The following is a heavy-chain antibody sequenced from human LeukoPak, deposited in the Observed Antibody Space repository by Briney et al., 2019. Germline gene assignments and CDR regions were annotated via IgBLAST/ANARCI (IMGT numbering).Heavy chain of an antibody. CDR1: GYTFTSYG. J-gene: IGHJ5*02. Sequence: WASVKVSCKASGYTFTSYGISWVRQAPGQGLEWMGWISAYNGNTNYAQKLQGRVTMTTDTSTSTAYMELRSLRSDDTAVYYCALFVVVPAKASNWFDPWGQGTLVTVSS. CDR3: ALFVVVPAKASNWFDP. V-gene: IGHV1-18*01. D-gene: IGHD2-2*01. CDR2: ISAYNGNT.